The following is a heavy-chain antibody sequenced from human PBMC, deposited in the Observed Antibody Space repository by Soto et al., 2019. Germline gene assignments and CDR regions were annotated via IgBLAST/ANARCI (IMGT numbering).Heavy chain of an antibody. CDR3: AKSRGSYYSYFDY. CDR1: GFTFSSYA. Sequence: PVGSLRLSCAASGFTFSSYAMSWVRQAPGKGLEWVSAISGSGGSTYYADSVKGRFTISRDNSKNTLYLQMNSLRAEDTAVYYCAKSRGSYYSYFDYWGQGTLVTVSS. D-gene: IGHD1-26*01. V-gene: IGHV3-23*01. CDR2: ISGSGGST. J-gene: IGHJ4*02.